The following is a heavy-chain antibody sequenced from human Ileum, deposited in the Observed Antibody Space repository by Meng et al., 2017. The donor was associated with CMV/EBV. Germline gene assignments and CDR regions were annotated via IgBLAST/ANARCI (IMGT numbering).Heavy chain of an antibody. CDR2: ITGSGSRT. V-gene: IGHV3-23*01. J-gene: IGHJ4*02. D-gene: IGHD6-6*01. Sequence: GGSLRLSCATSGFTFSQGWMSWARQAPGKGLEWVSTITGSGSRTHYADSVKGRFTISRDNSKNTLYLQINSLRAEDTAVYYCDASDYWGQGTQVTVSS. CDR1: GFTFSQGW. CDR3: DASDY.